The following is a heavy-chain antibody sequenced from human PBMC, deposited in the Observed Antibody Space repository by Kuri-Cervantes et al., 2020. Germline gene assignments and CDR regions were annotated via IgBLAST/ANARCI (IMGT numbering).Heavy chain of an antibody. J-gene: IGHJ6*02. CDR1: GFTFSSYW. D-gene: IGHD6-13*01. CDR3: ARAQQGMDV. CDR2: ISSSGSTI. Sequence: LLLTCAASGFTFSSYWMSWVRQAPGKGLEWVSYISSSGSTIYYADSVKGRFTISRDNAKNSLYLQMNSLRAEDTAVYYCARAQQGMDVWGQGTTVTVSS. V-gene: IGHV3-11*01.